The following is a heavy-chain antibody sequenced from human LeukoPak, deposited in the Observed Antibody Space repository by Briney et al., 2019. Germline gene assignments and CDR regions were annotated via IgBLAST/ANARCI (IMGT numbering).Heavy chain of an antibody. J-gene: IGHJ6*03. CDR3: ARATMKYYYYYMDV. CDR2: MNPNSGNT. Sequence: ASVKVSCKASGYTFTSYDINWVRQATGQGLEWMGWMNPNSGNTGYAQKFQGRVTMTRNTSISTAYMELSSLRSEDTAVHYCARATMKYYYYYMDVWGKGTTVTVSS. D-gene: IGHD5-24*01. V-gene: IGHV1-8*01. CDR1: GYTFTSYD.